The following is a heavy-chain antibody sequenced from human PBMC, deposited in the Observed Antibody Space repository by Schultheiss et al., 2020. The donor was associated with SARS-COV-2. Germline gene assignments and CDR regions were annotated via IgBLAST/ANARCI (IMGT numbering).Heavy chain of an antibody. CDR2: ISAYNGNT. Sequence: GGSLRLSCKASGGTFSSYGISWVRQAPGQGLEWMGWISAYNGNTNYAQKLQGRVTMTTDTSTSTAYMELRSLRSDDTAVYYCARCYGSGSYYNENWFDPWGQGTLVTVSS. J-gene: IGHJ5*02. CDR3: ARCYGSGSYYNENWFDP. D-gene: IGHD3-10*01. V-gene: IGHV1-18*01. CDR1: GGTFSSYG.